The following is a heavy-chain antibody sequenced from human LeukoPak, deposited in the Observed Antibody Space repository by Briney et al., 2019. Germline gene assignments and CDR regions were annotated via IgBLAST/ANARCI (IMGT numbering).Heavy chain of an antibody. CDR1: GDSISNSRYY. CDR2: IYFSGST. CDR3: ASVDYGDFPDY. J-gene: IGHJ4*02. Sequence: PSETLSLTCTVSGDSISNSRYYWGWIRQSPGKGLEWIANIYFSGSTYYNPSLKSRVSMSVDTSKNQFSLNLTSVTAADTAVYYCASVDYGDFPDYWGQGTLLTVSS. V-gene: IGHV4-39*01. D-gene: IGHD4-17*01.